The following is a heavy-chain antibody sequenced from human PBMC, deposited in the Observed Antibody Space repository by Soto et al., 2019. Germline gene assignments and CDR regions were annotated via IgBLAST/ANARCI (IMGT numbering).Heavy chain of an antibody. CDR2: ISAYSGNT. V-gene: IGHV1-18*01. CDR1: GYTFTSYG. J-gene: IGHJ3*02. D-gene: IGHD5-12*01. CDR3: ARLPRVLATTYALDI. Sequence: QVQLVQSGAEVKKPGASVKVSCKASGYTFTSYGISWVRQAPGQGLEWVGWISAYSGNTNYAQKLQGRVTMTTDTPTSTASVELRSLRSDDTAVYYCARLPRVLATTYALDIWGQGTMVTVSS.